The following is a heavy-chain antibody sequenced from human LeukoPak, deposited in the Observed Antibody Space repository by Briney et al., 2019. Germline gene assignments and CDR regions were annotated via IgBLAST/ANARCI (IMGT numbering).Heavy chain of an antibody. D-gene: IGHD3-22*01. CDR2: INPNSGGT. CDR1: GYTFTGYY. J-gene: IGHJ4*02. CDR3: AANYYDSSGYYYDY. Sequence: ASVKVSCKASGYTFTGYYMHWVRQAPGQGLEWMGRINPNSGGTNYAQKFQGRVTMTEDTSTDTAYMELSSLRSEDTAVYYCAANYYDSSGYYYDYWGQGTLVTVSS. V-gene: IGHV1-2*06.